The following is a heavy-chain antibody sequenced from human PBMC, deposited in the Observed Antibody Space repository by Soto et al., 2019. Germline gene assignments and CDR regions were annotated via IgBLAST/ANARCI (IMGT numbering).Heavy chain of an antibody. CDR3: ARHSREYHDFWSGYYAFDY. Sequence: SETLSLTCTVSGGSISSSSYYWGWIRQPPGKGLEWIGSIYYSGSTYRNPSLKSRVTISVDTSKNQFSLKLSSVTAADTAVYYCARHSREYHDFWSGYYAFDYWGQGTMVTVYS. J-gene: IGHJ4*02. CDR2: IYYSGST. CDR1: GGSISSSSYY. V-gene: IGHV4-39*01. D-gene: IGHD3-3*01.